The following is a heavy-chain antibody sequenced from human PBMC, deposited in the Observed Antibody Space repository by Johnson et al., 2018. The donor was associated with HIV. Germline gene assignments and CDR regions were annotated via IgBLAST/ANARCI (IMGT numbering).Heavy chain of an antibody. CDR2: IYSGGST. CDR3: ARTSLEWLLFAFDI. J-gene: IGHJ3*02. CDR1: GFTVSSNY. Sequence: VQLVESGGGLIQPGGSLRLSCAASGFTVSSNYMSWVRQAPGKGLEWVSVIYSGGSTYYADSVKGRFTISRDNSKNTLYRQMNSLRAEDTAVYYCARTSLEWLLFAFDIWGQGTMVTVSA. V-gene: IGHV3-53*01. D-gene: IGHD3-3*01.